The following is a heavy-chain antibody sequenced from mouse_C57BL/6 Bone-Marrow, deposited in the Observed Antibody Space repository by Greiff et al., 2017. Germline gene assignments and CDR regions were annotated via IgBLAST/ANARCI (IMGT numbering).Heavy chain of an antibody. Sequence: EVQLVESGGGLVKPGGSLKLSCAASGFTFSSYTMSWVRQTPEKRLEWVATISGGGGNTYYPDSVKGRFTISRDNAKNTLYLQMSSMRSEDTALYYCARTGLKSSWFAYWGQGTLVTVSA. CDR2: ISGGGGNT. CDR1: GFTFSSYT. D-gene: IGHD6-1*01. V-gene: IGHV5-9*01. CDR3: ARTGLKSSWFAY. J-gene: IGHJ3*01.